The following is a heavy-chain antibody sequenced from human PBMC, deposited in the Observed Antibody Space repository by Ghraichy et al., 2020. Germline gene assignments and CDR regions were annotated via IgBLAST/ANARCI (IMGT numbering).Heavy chain of an antibody. CDR1: GFTFSGYA. Sequence: GESLNISCAASGFTFSGYAMHWVRQAPGMELEWVAVTSYVGSNEYYADSVKGRFTISRDNSKNTLYLQMNSLRAEDTAMYYCARVRSAHDYYYDMDVWGQGTTVTVSS. V-gene: IGHV3-30-3*01. CDR2: TSYVGSNE. CDR3: ARVRSAHDYYYDMDV. J-gene: IGHJ6*02.